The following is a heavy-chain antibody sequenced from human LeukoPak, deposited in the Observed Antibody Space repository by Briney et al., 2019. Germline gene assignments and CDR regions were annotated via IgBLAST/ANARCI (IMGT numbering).Heavy chain of an antibody. V-gene: IGHV1-18*01. CDR3: ARMAYSYKTNWFDP. CDR1: GYTFTSYG. CDR2: ISAYNGNT. Sequence: ASVKDSCKASGYTFTSYGISWVRQAPGQGLEWMGWISAYNGNTNYAQKLQGRVTMTTDTSTSTAYMELRSLRSDDTAVYYCARMAYSYKTNWFDPWGQGTLVTVSS. J-gene: IGHJ5*02. D-gene: IGHD5-18*01.